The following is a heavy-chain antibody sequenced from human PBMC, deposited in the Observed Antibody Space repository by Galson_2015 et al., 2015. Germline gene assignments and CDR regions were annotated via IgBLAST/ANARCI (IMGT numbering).Heavy chain of an antibody. CDR2: IYPGDSDT. Sequence: QSGAEVKKPGESLKISCKGSGYSFTTYWIGWVRQMPGKGLEWMGIIYPGDSDTRYSPSFQGQVTISADKSISTAYLQWSSLKASATAMYSCARQKTYDFWSVFQQMAAWGKGTTVPVP. CDR1: GYSFTTYW. J-gene: IGHJ6*03. V-gene: IGHV5-51*01. D-gene: IGHD3-3*01. CDR3: ARQKTYDFWSVFQQMAA.